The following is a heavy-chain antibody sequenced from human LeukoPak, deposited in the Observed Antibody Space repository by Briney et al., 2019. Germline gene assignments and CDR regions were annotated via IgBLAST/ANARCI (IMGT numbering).Heavy chain of an antibody. V-gene: IGHV4-59*10. Sequence: SETLSLTCTVSGGSISSYYWSWIRQPAGKGLEWIGRIYTSGSTNYNPSLKSRVTMSVDTSKNQFSLKLSSVTAADTAVYYCARYTSTEQQLRWFDPWGQGTLVTVSS. CDR2: IYTSGST. CDR1: GGSISSYY. D-gene: IGHD6-13*01. CDR3: ARYTSTEQQLRWFDP. J-gene: IGHJ5*02.